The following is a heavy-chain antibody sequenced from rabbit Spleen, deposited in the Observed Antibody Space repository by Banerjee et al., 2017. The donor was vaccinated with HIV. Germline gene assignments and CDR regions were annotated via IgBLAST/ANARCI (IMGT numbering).Heavy chain of an antibody. CDR2: IYAAKGST. CDR3: ARNYNSAWDL. Sequence: QLTETGGGLVQPGGSLTLSCKASGIDFTNYYISWVRQAPGKGLEWIGIIYAAKGSTDYASWVNGRFTISSNNAQNTVDLQMNSLTAADTATYFCARNYNSAWDLWGPGTLVTVS. D-gene: IGHD4-1*01. V-gene: IGHV1S7*01. J-gene: IGHJ4*01. CDR1: GIDFTNYY.